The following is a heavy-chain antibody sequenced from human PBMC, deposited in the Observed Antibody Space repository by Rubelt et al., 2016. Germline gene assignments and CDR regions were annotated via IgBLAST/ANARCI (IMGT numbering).Heavy chain of an antibody. V-gene: IGHV1-46*01. CDR3: ARDLKVGGVVVAAIFGY. J-gene: IGHJ4*02. Sequence: TFSSYAISWVRQAPGQGLEWMGIINPSGGSTSYAQKFQGRVTMTRDTSTSTVYMELSSLRSEDTAVYYCARDLKVGGVVVAAIFGYWGQGTLVTVSS. CDR2: INPSGGST. D-gene: IGHD2-15*01. CDR1: TFSSYA.